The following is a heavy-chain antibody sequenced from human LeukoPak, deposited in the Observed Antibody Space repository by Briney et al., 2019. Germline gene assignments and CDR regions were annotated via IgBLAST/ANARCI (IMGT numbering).Heavy chain of an antibody. D-gene: IGHD3-22*01. CDR2: VYYSGST. J-gene: IGHJ5*02. V-gene: IGHV4-39*07. CDR3: ARGESSGSNWFDP. CDR1: GGSISSSTYY. Sequence: SETLSLTCTVSGGSISSSTYYWGWIRQPPGKGLEWIGGVYYSGSTYYPPSLKSRVTISVDTSKNQFSLKLSSVTAADTAVYYCARGESSGSNWFDPWGQGTLVTVSS.